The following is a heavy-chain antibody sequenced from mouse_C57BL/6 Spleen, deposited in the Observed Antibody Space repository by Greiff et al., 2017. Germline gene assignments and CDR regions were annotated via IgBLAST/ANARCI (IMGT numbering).Heavy chain of an antibody. CDR2: IWRGGST. CDR3: AKNGGNGYFDV. CDR1: GFSLTSYG. D-gene: IGHD2-1*01. Sequence: VKLMESGPGLVQPSQSLSITCTVSGFSLTSYGVHWVRQSPGKGLEWLGVIWRGGSTDYNAAFMSRLSITKDNSKSQVFFKMNSLQADDTAIYYCAKNGGNGYFDVWGTGTTVTVSS. V-gene: IGHV2-5*01. J-gene: IGHJ1*03.